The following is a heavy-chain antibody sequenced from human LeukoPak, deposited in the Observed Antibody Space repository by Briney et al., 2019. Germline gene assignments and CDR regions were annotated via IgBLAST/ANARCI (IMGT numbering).Heavy chain of an antibody. V-gene: IGHV3-23*01. J-gene: IGHJ4*02. CDR1: GFTFSTYA. D-gene: IGHD6-13*01. CDR2: ISGSDDGT. CDR3: ATSFGPVIAAAGTGAD. Sequence: GGSLRLSCAASGFTFSTYAMSWVRQIPGKGLEWVSAISGSDDGTYYADSVKGRFTISRDNSRNTLYLQMNTLRAEDTAVYYCATSFGPVIAAAGTGADWGQGTLVTVSS.